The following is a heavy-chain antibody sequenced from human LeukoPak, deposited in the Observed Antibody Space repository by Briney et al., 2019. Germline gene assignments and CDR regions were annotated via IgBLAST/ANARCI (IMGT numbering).Heavy chain of an antibody. CDR3: ARSPEGVRILGIDH. Sequence: PGGSLRLSCAASGFTFNTYAMNWVRQAPGKGLEWVAVISYDGSNEKYAESVRGRFTISRDNSNNTVFLQMNSLRNGDTAVYFCARSPEGVRILGIDHWGQGTLVTVSS. J-gene: IGHJ4*02. CDR2: ISYDGSNE. CDR1: GFTFNTYA. V-gene: IGHV3-30-3*01. D-gene: IGHD2/OR15-2a*01.